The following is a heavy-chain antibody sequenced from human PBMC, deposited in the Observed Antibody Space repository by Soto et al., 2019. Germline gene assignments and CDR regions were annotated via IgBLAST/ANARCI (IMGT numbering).Heavy chain of an antibody. D-gene: IGHD3-22*01. CDR1: GFTFSDYY. CDR2: ISDSATTM. J-gene: IGHJ5*02. V-gene: IGHV3-11*01. CDR3: ARDTAFISSGLFNP. Sequence: GSRRLSCAASGFTFSDYYMSWIRQAPGKGLEWISHISDSATTMYYADSVKGRFTISRDNARKSLFLHMNSLRAEDTAVYYCARDTAFISSGLFNPWGQGTLVTVSS.